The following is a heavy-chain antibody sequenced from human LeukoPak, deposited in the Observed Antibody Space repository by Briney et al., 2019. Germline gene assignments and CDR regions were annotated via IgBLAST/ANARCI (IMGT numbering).Heavy chain of an antibody. CDR3: ARLRDCSGGSCYSPLVYFDY. CDR2: IYPGDSDT. J-gene: IGHJ4*02. V-gene: IGHV5-51*01. Sequence: GESLKISCKGSGYSFTNYWIAWVRQMPGKGLEWMGIIYPGDSDTRYSPSFQGQVTISADKSISTAYLQWSSLKASDTAMYYCARLRDCSGGSCYSPLVYFDYWGQGTLVTVSS. D-gene: IGHD2-15*01. CDR1: GYSFTNYW.